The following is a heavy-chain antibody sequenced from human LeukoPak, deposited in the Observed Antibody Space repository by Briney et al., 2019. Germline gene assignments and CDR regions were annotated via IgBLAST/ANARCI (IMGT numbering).Heavy chain of an antibody. D-gene: IGHD5-18*01. J-gene: IGHJ4*02. CDR2: IKSKTDGGTT. CDR3: TTGGLRGYSYGFGGSDFDY. Sequence: PGGSLRLSCAASGFTFSNAWMNWVRQAPGKGLEWVGRIKSKTDGGTTDYAAPVKGRFTISRDDSKNTLYLQMNSLKTEDTAVYYCTTGGLRGYSYGFGGSDFDYWGQGTLVTVSS. CDR1: GFTFSNAW. V-gene: IGHV3-15*07.